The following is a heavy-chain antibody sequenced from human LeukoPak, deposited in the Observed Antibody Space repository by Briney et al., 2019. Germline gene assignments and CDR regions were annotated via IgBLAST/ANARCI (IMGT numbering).Heavy chain of an antibody. CDR3: ARQAQSYYYDSSGYSDY. CDR2: IYPGDSDT. D-gene: IGHD3-22*01. CDR1: GYSFTNYW. V-gene: IGHV5-51*01. Sequence: GESLKISCKGSGYSFTNYWIGWVRQMPGKGLEWMGIIYPGDSDTRYSPSFQGQVTISADKSISTAYLQWSSLKASDTAMYYCARQAQSYYYDSSGYSDYWGQGTLVTVSS. J-gene: IGHJ4*02.